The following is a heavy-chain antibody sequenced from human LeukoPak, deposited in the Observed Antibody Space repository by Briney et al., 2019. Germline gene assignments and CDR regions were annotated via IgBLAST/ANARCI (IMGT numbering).Heavy chain of an antibody. Sequence: ASVKVSCKASGYTFSSYAMSWVRQAPGKGLEWVSAISGSGGSTYYADSVKGRFTISRDNSKNTLYLQMNSLRAEDTAVYYCAKATVNYGDYPNWFDPWGQGTLVTVSS. J-gene: IGHJ5*02. V-gene: IGHV3-23*01. D-gene: IGHD4-17*01. CDR1: GYTFSSYA. CDR3: AKATVNYGDYPNWFDP. CDR2: ISGSGGST.